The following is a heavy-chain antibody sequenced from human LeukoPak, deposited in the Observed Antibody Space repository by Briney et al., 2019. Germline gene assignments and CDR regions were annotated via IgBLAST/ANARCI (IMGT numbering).Heavy chain of an antibody. Sequence: SETLSLTCTVSGGSISSYHWIWIRQPAGKGLEWIGRINSNGDTVYNPALKSRATMSLDMTNNQFSLKLSSVTAADTAVYYCARDRGLDGSDQLDSWGPGTLVTVSS. D-gene: IGHD3-10*01. CDR2: INSNGDT. V-gene: IGHV4-4*07. CDR1: GGSISSYH. CDR3: ARDRGLDGSDQLDS. J-gene: IGHJ5*01.